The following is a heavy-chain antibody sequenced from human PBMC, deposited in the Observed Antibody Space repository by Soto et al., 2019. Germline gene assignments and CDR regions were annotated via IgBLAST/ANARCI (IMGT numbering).Heavy chain of an antibody. CDR1: GGTFSSYA. CDR2: IIPIFGTA. J-gene: IGHJ6*02. CDR3: AREGGLRYFDWLVFQYYYYYGTDV. Sequence: QVQLVQSGAEVKKPGSSVKVSCKASGGTFSSYAISWVRQAPGQGLEWMGGIIPIFGTANYAQKFQGRVTITADESTSTAYMQLSSLRSEDTAVYYCAREGGLRYFDWLVFQYYYYYGTDVWGQGTTVTVSS. D-gene: IGHD3-9*01. V-gene: IGHV1-69*01.